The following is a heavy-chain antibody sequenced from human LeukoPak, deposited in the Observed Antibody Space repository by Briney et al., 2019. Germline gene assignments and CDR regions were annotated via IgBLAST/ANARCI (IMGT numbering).Heavy chain of an antibody. CDR1: GLKVCSYA. D-gene: IGHD2-15*01. J-gene: IGHJ4*02. CDR3: AKGRCSGVGCDSFHS. CDR2: ISDDSSFT. V-gene: IGHV3-23*01. Sequence: GGALRLSCVASGLKVCSYAMNWVRQAPGKGLGGLSTISDDSSFTYYADSVKGRSAISRDDSKNTLYLQMNNLKVEDTAVYYCAKGRCSGVGCDSFHSWGQGALVTVSS.